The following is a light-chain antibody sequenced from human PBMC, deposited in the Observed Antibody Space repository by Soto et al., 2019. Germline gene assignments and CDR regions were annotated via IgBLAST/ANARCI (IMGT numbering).Light chain of an antibody. CDR3: SSYVGAVV. V-gene: IGLV2-23*01. J-gene: IGLJ2*01. CDR2: EGS. Sequence: QSALTQPASVSGSPGQSITLSYTRTSSGVENYNLVSWYQHRPGKAPKLIIYEGSQRPSGASDRFSGSESGNTASLTISGLRAEDEADYYCSSYVGAVVFGGGTKVTVL. CDR1: SSGVENYNL.